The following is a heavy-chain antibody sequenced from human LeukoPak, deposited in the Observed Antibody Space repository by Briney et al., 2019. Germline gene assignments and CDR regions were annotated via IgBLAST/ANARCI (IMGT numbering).Heavy chain of an antibody. CDR1: GFTFSSYA. V-gene: IGHV3-23*01. D-gene: IGHD2-2*01. CDR3: AKDYIVVVPAAMGTDGMDV. J-gene: IGHJ6*04. CDR2: ISGSGGST. Sequence: PGGSLRLSCAASGFTFSSYAMSCVRQAPGKGLEWVSAISGSGGSTYYAASVKGRFTISRDNSKNTLYLQMNSLRAEDTAVYYCAKDYIVVVPAAMGTDGMDVWGKGTTVTVSS.